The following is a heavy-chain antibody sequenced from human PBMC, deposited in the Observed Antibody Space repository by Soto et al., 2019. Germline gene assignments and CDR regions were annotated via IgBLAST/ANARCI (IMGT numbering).Heavy chain of an antibody. Sequence: EVQLVESGGGLVMPGGSLRLSCAASGFTFASYHMSWVRQAPGKGLDWVSSINPSSSHIYYADSVRGRFTISRDDSKNSLYLHMNSLRTEDVAIYYCARGYCGGVGCYLRRDAFEVRGQGTTVMVSS. CDR2: INPSSSHI. D-gene: IGHD2-15*01. CDR3: ARGYCGGVGCYLRRDAFEV. CDR1: GFTFASYH. J-gene: IGHJ3*01. V-gene: IGHV3-21*02.